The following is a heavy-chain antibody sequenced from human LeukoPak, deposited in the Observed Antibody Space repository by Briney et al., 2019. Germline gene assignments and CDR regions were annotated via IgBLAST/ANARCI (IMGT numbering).Heavy chain of an antibody. CDR1: GFTFDDYA. CDR3: TRTTTGDFDI. J-gene: IGHJ3*02. CDR2: ISWNSGKI. V-gene: IGHV3-9*03. D-gene: IGHD1-14*01. Sequence: GGSLRLSCLGSGFTFDDYAMHWVRQAPGKGLEWVSGISWNSGKIGYAGFVQGRFTISRDNAKNSLYLQMNSLRTEDMALYYCTRTTTGDFDIWGQGTMVTVSS.